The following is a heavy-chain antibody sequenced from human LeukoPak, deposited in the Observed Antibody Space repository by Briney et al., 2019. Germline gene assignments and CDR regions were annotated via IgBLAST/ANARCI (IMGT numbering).Heavy chain of an antibody. Sequence: PSETLSLTCTVSGGSFGNYYWSWIRQPPGKGLEWIGYMSYSGSTKYSPSLKSRVAISVDTSKNQLSLKMTSVTAADTAVYYCARSASSSWHVRWFDPWGQGTLVTVSS. V-gene: IGHV4-59*01. CDR3: ARSASSSWHVRWFDP. CDR1: GGSFGNYY. CDR2: MSYSGST. J-gene: IGHJ5*02. D-gene: IGHD6-13*01.